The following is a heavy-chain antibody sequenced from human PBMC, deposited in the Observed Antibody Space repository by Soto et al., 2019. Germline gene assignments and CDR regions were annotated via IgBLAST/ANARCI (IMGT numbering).Heavy chain of an antibody. J-gene: IGHJ4*02. CDR1: GFPFSSYA. CDR3: TKGSASIRPYYFDN. Sequence: GSLRLSCAASGFPFSSYAMSWVLQAPGKGLEWFSAITGSGGDTFHADSVKGRFTISRDNSRNTLYLQMNSLRAEDTAIYYCTKGSASIRPYYFDNWGQGTLVTVSS. V-gene: IGHV3-23*01. CDR2: ITGSGGDT. D-gene: IGHD6-6*01.